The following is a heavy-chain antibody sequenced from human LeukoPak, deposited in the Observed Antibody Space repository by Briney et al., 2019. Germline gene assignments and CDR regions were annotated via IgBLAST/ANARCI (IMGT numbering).Heavy chain of an antibody. Sequence: GGSLRLSCAASGFTFSSYWMLRVRQAPGKGLEWVASIKQDGSEKYYVDSMKGRFTISRDNAKNSLYLQMNSLRAEDTAVYYCARMPRGPDVWGKGTTVTVSS. J-gene: IGHJ6*04. CDR3: ARMPRGPDV. D-gene: IGHD2-2*01. CDR1: GFTFSSYW. CDR2: IKQDGSEK. V-gene: IGHV3-7*01.